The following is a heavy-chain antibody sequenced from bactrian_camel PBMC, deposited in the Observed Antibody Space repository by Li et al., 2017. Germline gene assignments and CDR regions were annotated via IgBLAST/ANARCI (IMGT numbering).Heavy chain of an antibody. D-gene: IGHD2*01. Sequence: VQLVESGGGSVQPGGSLRLSCLVSGYTFSSTCLGWYRQPPGKDREGLARISLGGGRPYYADSVKGQFTISQDNAKNTVYLQMNSLKPEDTAMYYCAARGPYCYTKLSVRDFTYWGQGTQVTVS. CDR1: GYTFSSTC. CDR3: AARGPYCYTKLSVRDFTY. J-gene: IGHJ6*01. CDR2: ISLGGGRP. V-gene: IGHV3S40*01.